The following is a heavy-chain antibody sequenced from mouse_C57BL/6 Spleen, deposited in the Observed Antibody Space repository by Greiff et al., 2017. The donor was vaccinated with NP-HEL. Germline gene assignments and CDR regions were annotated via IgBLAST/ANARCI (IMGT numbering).Heavy chain of an antibody. Sequence: EVKLMESGGGLVQPGGSMKLSCVASGFTFSNYWMNWVRQSPEKGLEWVAQIRLKSDNYATHYAESVKGRFTISRDDSKSSVYLQMNNLRAEDTGIYYCTGDDYDVGFAYWGQGTLVTVSA. J-gene: IGHJ3*01. CDR2: IRLKSDNYAT. CDR1: GFTFSNYW. V-gene: IGHV6-3*01. CDR3: TGDDYDVGFAY. D-gene: IGHD2-4*01.